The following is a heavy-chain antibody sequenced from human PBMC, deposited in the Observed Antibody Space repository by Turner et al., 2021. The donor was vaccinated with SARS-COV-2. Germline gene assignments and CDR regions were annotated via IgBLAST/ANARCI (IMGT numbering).Heavy chain of an antibody. CDR2: IDQDRSEK. V-gene: IGHV3-7*01. CDR1: GFNFSRYW. J-gene: IGHJ4*02. D-gene: IGHD7-27*01. CDR3: ARSELGLFFDY. Sequence: DVQLVESGGVLVQPGGSLRLSCSASGFNFSRYWMSWVRQAPGKGLEWVANIDQDRSEKYYVGSVKGRFTISRDNAKNSLYLQVNSLRAEDTAVYYCARSELGLFFDYWGQGTLVTVSS.